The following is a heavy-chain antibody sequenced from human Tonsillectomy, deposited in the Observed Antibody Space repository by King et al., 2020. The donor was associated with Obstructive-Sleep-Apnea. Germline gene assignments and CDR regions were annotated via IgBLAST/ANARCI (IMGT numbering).Heavy chain of an antibody. D-gene: IGHD4-17*01. Sequence: QLVQSGGGVVQPGRSLRLSCAGSRFTFSSYGMHWVRQAPGKGLEWVAVISYDGRIKYYADSVKGRFTISRDNSKNTLYLQMNSLRAGDTAVYYCAKANYGDFSLGYWGQGTLVTVSS. J-gene: IGHJ4*02. CDR3: AKANYGDFSLGY. CDR2: ISYDGRIK. V-gene: IGHV3-30*18. CDR1: RFTFSSYG.